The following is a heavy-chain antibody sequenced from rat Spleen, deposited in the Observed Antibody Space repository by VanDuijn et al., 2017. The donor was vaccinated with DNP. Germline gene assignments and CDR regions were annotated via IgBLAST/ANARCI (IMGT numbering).Heavy chain of an antibody. CDR2: IAYDGFTT. CDR1: GFIFSDFY. V-gene: IGHV5-29*01. J-gene: IGHJ2*01. Sequence: EVQLVESDGGLVQPGRSLKLSCAASGFIFSDFYMAWVRQAPTKGLEWVATIAYDGFTTYYRDSVKGRFTISRDNAKSTLYLQMDSLRSEDTATYYCARQDPFDYWGQGVMVRVSS. CDR3: ARQDPFDY.